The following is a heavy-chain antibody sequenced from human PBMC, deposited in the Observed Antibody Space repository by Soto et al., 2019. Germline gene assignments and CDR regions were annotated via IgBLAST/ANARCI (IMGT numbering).Heavy chain of an antibody. CDR1: DYSINTYF. CDR3: ARRTAGTGFDTGNWFDP. J-gene: IGHJ5*02. Sequence: DTLSLTCTVSDYSINTYFRNWIPPPPAKALEWIGHISHSGSTIYNPSLRSRLTISMDTSKNQFSLRLSSVIAADTAVYYCARRTAGTGFDTGNWFDPWGQGTLVTVSS. D-gene: IGHD6-13*01. CDR2: ISHSGST. V-gene: IGHV4-59*08.